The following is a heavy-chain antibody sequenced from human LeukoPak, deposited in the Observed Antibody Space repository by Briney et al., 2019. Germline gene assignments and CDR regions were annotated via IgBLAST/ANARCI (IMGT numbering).Heavy chain of an antibody. D-gene: IGHD3-3*01. CDR3: ACTYYDFWSGYYYYGMDV. V-gene: IGHV4-59*08. J-gene: IGHJ6*02. CDR1: GGSISSYY. CDR2: IYYSGST. Sequence: PSETLSLTCTVSGGSISSYYWSWIRQPPGKGLEWIGYIYYSGSTNYNPSLKSRVTISVDTSKNQFSLKLSSVTAADTAVYYCACTYYDFWSGYYYYGMDVWGRGTTVTVSS.